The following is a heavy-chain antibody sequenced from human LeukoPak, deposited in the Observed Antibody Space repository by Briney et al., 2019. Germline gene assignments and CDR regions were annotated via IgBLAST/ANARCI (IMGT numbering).Heavy chain of an antibody. CDR1: GFTFNSYW. CDR2: IYIDGSST. Sequence: PGGSLRLSCAASGFTFNSYWMHWVRHAPGEGLVWLSRIYIDGSSTNYADSVKGRFTVSRDNANNTLYLQMNSLRVEDTAVYYCARGASARQDYWGQGTLVTVSS. V-gene: IGHV3-74*01. J-gene: IGHJ4*02. D-gene: IGHD2-2*01. CDR3: ARGASARQDY.